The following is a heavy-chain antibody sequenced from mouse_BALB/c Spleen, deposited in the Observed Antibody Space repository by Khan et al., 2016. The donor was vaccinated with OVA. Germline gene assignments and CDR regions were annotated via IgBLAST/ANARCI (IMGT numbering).Heavy chain of an antibody. CDR3: GRGGTGGFAY. D-gene: IGHD3-1*01. V-gene: IGHV5-15*02. Sequence: EVELVESGGGLVQPGGSRKLSCAASGFTFSDYGMAWIRQGPGKGPEWITFISSLAYTFYYAATVTGRFTISRENAKNTLYLEMNSLRSEDTARYYCGRGGTGGFAYWGQGTLVTVSA. CDR1: GFTFSDYG. CDR2: ISSLAYTF. J-gene: IGHJ3*01.